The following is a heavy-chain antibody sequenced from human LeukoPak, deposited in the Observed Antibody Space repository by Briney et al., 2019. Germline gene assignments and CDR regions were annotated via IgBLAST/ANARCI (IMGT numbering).Heavy chain of an antibody. J-gene: IGHJ3*02. CDR1: GGSISSYY. D-gene: IGHD6-13*01. CDR3: AGYSSSWYKAFDI. CDR2: IYYSGST. Sequence: SETLSLTCTVSGGSISSYYWSWIRQPPGKGLEWIGYIYYSGSTNYNPSLKSRVTISVDTSKNQFSLKLSSVTAADTAVYYCAGYSSSWYKAFDIWGQGTMVTVSS. V-gene: IGHV4-59*01.